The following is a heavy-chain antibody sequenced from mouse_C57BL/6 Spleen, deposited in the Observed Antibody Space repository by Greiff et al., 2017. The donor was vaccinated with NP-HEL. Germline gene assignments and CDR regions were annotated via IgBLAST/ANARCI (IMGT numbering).Heavy chain of an antibody. D-gene: IGHD2-4*01. V-gene: IGHV5-17*01. CDR3: ARDDYDDVWYFDV. Sequence: VQLKESGGGLVKPGGSLKLSCAASGFTFSDYGMHWVRQAPEKGLEWVAYISSGSSTIYYADTVKGRFTISRDNAKNTLFLQMTSLRSEDTAMYYCARDDYDDVWYFDVWGTGTTVTVSS. J-gene: IGHJ1*03. CDR2: ISSGSSTI. CDR1: GFTFSDYG.